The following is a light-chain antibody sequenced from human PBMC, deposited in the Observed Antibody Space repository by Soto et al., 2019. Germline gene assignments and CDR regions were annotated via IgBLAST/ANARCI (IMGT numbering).Light chain of an antibody. CDR3: QHYNNWPT. V-gene: IGKV3D-15*01. Sequence: EIVMGRTPARQCMSPWEIATLSCRASQSVSSNLAWFQQKPGQAPRLLIYDASTRATGIPARFSGGGSRTEFTLTISSLQPEDFAAYYCQHYNNWPTLGQETKVEIK. J-gene: IGKJ1*01. CDR1: QSVSSN. CDR2: DAS.